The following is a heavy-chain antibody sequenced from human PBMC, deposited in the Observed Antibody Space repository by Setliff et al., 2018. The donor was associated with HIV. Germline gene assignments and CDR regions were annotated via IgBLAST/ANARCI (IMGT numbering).Heavy chain of an antibody. J-gene: IGHJ2*01. V-gene: IGHV4-34*01. Sequence: SETLSLTCAVYGGSLSGYYWGWVRQSPGRGLEWIGEINQSGNTNFNPSLKSRLIISVDTSKSQFSLKLTSVTAAGTALYYCAREGGQGYSGSGSFYHRNFDLWGRGTLVTVSS. CDR1: GGSLSGYY. CDR3: AREGGQGYSGSGSFYHRNFDL. D-gene: IGHD3-10*01. CDR2: INQSGNT.